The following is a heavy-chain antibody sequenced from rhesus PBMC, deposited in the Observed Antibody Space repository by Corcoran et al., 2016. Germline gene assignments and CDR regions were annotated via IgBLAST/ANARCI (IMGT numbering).Heavy chain of an antibody. Sequence: EVQLVETGGGLVQPGGSLKLSCAASGFTFSSYGMSWVRQAPGKGIEWVSAFNSGRVSTSYADSVKGRFTISRDNSKNTLSLQMNSLRAEDTAVYYCAKDLYSSWSGLDSWGQGVVVTVSS. CDR3: AKDLYSSWSGLDS. CDR1: GFTFSSYG. D-gene: IGHD6-13*01. CDR2: FNSGRVST. V-gene: IGHV3S5*01. J-gene: IGHJ6*01.